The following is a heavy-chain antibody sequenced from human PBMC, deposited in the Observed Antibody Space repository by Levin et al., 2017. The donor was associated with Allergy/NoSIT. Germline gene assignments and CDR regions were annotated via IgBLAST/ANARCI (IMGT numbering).Heavy chain of an antibody. D-gene: IGHD4-23*01. J-gene: IGHJ4*02. V-gene: IGHV3-30*18. CDR1: GFTFSSYG. Sequence: GGSLRLSCAASGFTFSSYGMHWVRQAPGKGLEWVAVISYDGSNKYYADSVKGRFTISRDNSKNTLYLQMNSLRAEDTAVYYCAKDAGGPYYFDYWGQGTLVTVSS. CDR3: AKDAGGPYYFDY. CDR2: ISYDGSNK.